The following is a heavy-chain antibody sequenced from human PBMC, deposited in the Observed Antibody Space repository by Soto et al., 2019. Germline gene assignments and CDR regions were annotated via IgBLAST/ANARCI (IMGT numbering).Heavy chain of an antibody. V-gene: IGHV3-30-3*01. J-gene: IGHJ6*02. Sequence: QVQLVESGGGVVQPGRSLRLSCAASGFTFSSYAMHWVRQAPGKGLEWVAVISYDGGDKYYADSVKGRFTISKDNSKNXLYLQMNSLRAEDTAVYYCARRGYSYGSHYYGMDVWGQGTTVTVSS. D-gene: IGHD5-18*01. CDR3: ARRGYSYGSHYYGMDV. CDR1: GFTFSSYA. CDR2: ISYDGGDK.